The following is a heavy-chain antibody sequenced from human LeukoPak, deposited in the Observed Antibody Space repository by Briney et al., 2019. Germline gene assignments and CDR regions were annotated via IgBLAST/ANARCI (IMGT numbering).Heavy chain of an antibody. V-gene: IGHV3-21*01. Sequence: GSLRLSCAASGLTSSNYAMSWVRQAPGKGLEWVSSISSGTTDTYYADSVKGRFTISRDNAKNSLYLQMNSLRAGDTAVYYCARGLTYYYAGSAYPADAFDLWGQGTMVTVSS. CDR3: ARGLTYYYAGSAYPADAFDL. J-gene: IGHJ3*01. CDR1: GLTSSNYA. CDR2: ISSGTTDT. D-gene: IGHD3-22*01.